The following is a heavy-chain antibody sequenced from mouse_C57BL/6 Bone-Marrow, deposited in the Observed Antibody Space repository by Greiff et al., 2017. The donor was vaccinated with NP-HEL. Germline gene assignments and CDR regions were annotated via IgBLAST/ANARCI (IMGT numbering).Heavy chain of an antibody. V-gene: IGHV1-63*01. J-gene: IGHJ2*01. CDR2: IYPGGGYT. Sequence: LQESGAELVRPGTSVKMSCKASGYTFTNYWIGWAKQRPGHGLEWIGDIYPGGGYTNYNEKFKGKATLTAGKSSSTAYMQFSSLTSEDSAIYYCARWDYDVFDYWGQGTTLTVSS. CDR1: GYTFTNYW. CDR3: ARWDYDVFDY. D-gene: IGHD2-4*01.